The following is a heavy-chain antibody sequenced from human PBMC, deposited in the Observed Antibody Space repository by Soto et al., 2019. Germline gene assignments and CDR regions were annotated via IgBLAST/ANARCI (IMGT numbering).Heavy chain of an antibody. V-gene: IGHV3-30*03. CDR1: GFTFSSYG. J-gene: IGHJ4*02. Sequence: QVQLVESGGGVVQPGRSLRLSCAASGFTFSSYGMHWVRQAPGKGLEWVAVISYDGSNKYYADSVKCRFTISRDNSKNTLYLQMNSLRAEDTAVYYCASHGVVAASTFDYWGQGTLVTVSS. CDR2: ISYDGSNK. CDR3: ASHGVVAASTFDY. D-gene: IGHD2-15*01.